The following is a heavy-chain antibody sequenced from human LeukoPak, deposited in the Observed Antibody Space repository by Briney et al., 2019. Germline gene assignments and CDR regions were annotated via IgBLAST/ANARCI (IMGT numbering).Heavy chain of an antibody. CDR3: ERTGHNDFWSGYYAGGFDP. V-gene: IGHV4-39*07. J-gene: IGHJ5*02. CDR1: GGSISSSSYY. D-gene: IGHD3-3*01. CDR2: IYTSGST. Sequence: PSETLSLTCTVSGGSISSSSYYWGWIRQPPGKGLEWIGSIYTSGSTNYNPSLRSRVTMSVDTSKNQFSLKLRSVTAADTAVYYCERTGHNDFWSGYYAGGFDPWGQGSLVTVSS.